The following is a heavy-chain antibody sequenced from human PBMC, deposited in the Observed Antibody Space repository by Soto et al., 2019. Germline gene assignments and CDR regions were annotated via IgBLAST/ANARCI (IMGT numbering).Heavy chain of an antibody. D-gene: IGHD3-22*01. J-gene: IGHJ3*02. CDR1: GYTFTSYY. CDR2: INPSGGST. Sequence: ASVKVSCKASGYTFTSYYMHWVRQAPGQGLEWLGIINPSGGSTSYAQKFQGRVTMTRDTSTSTVYMELSSLRSEDTAVYYCARSYYYDSSGYFIRAPAFDIWGQGTMVTVSS. V-gene: IGHV1-46*01. CDR3: ARSYYYDSSGYFIRAPAFDI.